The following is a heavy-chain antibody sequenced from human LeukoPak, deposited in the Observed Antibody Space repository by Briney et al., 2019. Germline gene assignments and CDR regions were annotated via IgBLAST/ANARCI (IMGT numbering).Heavy chain of an antibody. Sequence: VGSLRLSCAASGFTFSSYSMNWVRQAPGKGLEWVSSISSSSSYIYYADSVKGRFTISRDNARNSLYLQMNSLRPEDTAVYYCARDPYSGNYGNYYYYYMDVWGKGTMVTISS. CDR2: ISSSSSYI. V-gene: IGHV3-21*01. D-gene: IGHD1-26*01. CDR1: GFTFSSYS. CDR3: ARDPYSGNYGNYYYYYMDV. J-gene: IGHJ6*03.